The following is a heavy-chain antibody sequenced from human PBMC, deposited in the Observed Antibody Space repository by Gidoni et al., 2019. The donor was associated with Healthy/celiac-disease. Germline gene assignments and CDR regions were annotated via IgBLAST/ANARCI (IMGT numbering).Heavy chain of an antibody. CDR3: AREGRQQLVRGFDY. CDR2: IYYSGST. V-gene: IGHV4-31*03. D-gene: IGHD6-13*01. J-gene: IGHJ4*02. Sequence: QLQLQESGPGLVKLSQTLSLTCTVSVGSITSGGYYWSWTRQHPGKGLEWIGYIYYSGSTYYNPYLKSRVTISVDTSKNQFSLKLSSVTAADTAVYYCAREGRQQLVRGFDYWGQGTLVTVSS. CDR1: VGSITSGGYY.